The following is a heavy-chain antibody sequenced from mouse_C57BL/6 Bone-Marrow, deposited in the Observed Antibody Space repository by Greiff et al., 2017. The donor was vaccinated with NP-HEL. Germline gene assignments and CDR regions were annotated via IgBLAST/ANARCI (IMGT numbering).Heavy chain of an antibody. CDR3: AKVAHYFDY. CDR1: GYTFTSYW. D-gene: IGHD1-1*02. CDR2: IHPNSGST. Sequence: QVQLQQPGAELVKPGASVKLSCKASGYTFTSYWMHWVKQRPGQGLEWIGMIHPNSGSTNYNVKFKSKATLTVDKSSSTAYMQLSSLTSEDSAVYYCAKVAHYFDYWGQGTTLTVSS. J-gene: IGHJ2*01. V-gene: IGHV1-64*01.